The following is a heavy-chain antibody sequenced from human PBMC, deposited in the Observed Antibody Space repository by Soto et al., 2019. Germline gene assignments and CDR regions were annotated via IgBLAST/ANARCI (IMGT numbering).Heavy chain of an antibody. CDR2: ISAYNGNT. D-gene: IGHD2-8*01. V-gene: IGHV1-18*01. CDR3: ARVQYCTNGVCYGWFDP. J-gene: IGHJ5*02. CDR1: GYTFTSSG. Sequence: ASVKVSCKASGYTFTSSGISWVRQAPGQGLEWMGWISAYNGNTNYAQKLQGRVTMTTDTSTSTAYMELRSLRSDDTAVYYCARVQYCTNGVCYGWFDPWGQGTLVTVSS.